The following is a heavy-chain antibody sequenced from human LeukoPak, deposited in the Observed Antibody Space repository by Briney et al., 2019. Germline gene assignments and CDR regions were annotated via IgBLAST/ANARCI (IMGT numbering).Heavy chain of an antibody. V-gene: IGHV1-18*01. Sequence: ASVKVSCKASGYTFTKEAISWVRQTPGQGLEWMGWISAYNGDAYYAGKFQGRVTMTTDPDTDTAYLEVKSLRSDDTAVYYCARTPVLSYDSSGYNWFDPWGQGTLVTVSS. CDR1: GYTFTKEA. CDR3: ARTPVLSYDSSGYNWFDP. J-gene: IGHJ5*02. D-gene: IGHD3-22*01. CDR2: ISAYNGDA.